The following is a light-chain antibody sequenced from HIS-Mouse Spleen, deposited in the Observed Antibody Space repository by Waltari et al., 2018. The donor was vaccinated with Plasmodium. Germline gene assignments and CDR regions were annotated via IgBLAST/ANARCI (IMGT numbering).Light chain of an antibody. CDR3: SSYAGSNNLV. CDR2: EVS. V-gene: IGLV2-8*01. J-gene: IGLJ2*01. Sequence: QSALTQPPSASGSPGQSVTISCTGTSSDVGGYNYVSWYQQHPGKAPNRRIYEVSKRPSGVPDRVSGSKAGNTASLTVSGLQAEDEADYYCSSYAGSNNLVFGGGTKLTVL. CDR1: SSDVGGYNY.